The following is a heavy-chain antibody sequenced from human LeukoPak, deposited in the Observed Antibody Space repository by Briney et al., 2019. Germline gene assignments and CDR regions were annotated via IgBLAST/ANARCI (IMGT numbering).Heavy chain of an antibody. V-gene: IGHV1-46*01. CDR3: ARGYGQQWLVGYYYYYMDV. CDR2: INPSGGST. CDR1: GYTFTSYY. D-gene: IGHD6-19*01. J-gene: IGHJ6*03. Sequence: GASVKVSCKASGYTFTSYYMHWVRQAPGQGLEWMGIINPSGGSTSYAQKFQGRVTMTRNTSISTAYMELSSLRSEDTAVYYCARGYGQQWLVGYYYYYMDVWGKGTTVTISS.